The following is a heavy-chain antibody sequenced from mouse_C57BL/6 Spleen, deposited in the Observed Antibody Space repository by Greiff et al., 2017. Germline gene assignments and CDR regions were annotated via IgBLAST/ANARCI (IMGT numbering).Heavy chain of an antibody. Sequence: LEESGPELVKPGASVKISCKASGYAFSSSWMNWVKQRPGKGLEWIGRIYPGDGDTNYNGKFKGKATLTADKSSSTAYMQLSSLTSEDSAVYFCAGYYDPFDYWGQGTTLTVSS. CDR1: GYAFSSSW. CDR3: AGYYDPFDY. J-gene: IGHJ2*01. V-gene: IGHV1-82*01. CDR2: IYPGDGDT. D-gene: IGHD2-4*01.